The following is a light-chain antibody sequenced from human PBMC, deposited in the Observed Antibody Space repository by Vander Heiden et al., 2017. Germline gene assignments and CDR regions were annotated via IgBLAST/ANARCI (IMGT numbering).Light chain of an antibody. Sequence: QLVLTQSPSASASPGASVNPTCTLSSGHSSYAIAWHQQQPEKGPRYLMKLNSDGSHSKGDGIPDRFSGSSSGAERYLTISSLQSEDEADYYCQTWGTGSNWVFGGGTKLTVL. CDR3: QTWGTGSNWV. V-gene: IGLV4-69*01. J-gene: IGLJ3*02. CDR2: LNSDGSH. CDR1: SGHSSYA.